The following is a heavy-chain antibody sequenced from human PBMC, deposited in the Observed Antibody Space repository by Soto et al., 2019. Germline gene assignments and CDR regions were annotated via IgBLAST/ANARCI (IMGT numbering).Heavy chain of an antibody. J-gene: IGHJ4*02. D-gene: IGHD3-3*01. CDR1: GGSISSSNW. Sequence: QVQLQESGPGLVKPSGTLSLTCAVSGGSISSSNWWSWVHQPPGKGLEWIGEIYHSGSTYYNPSLQSRVTISVDKSKNQFSLKLSSVTAADTAVYYCARGGYYTPGFDYWGQGTLVTVSS. CDR2: IYHSGST. V-gene: IGHV4-4*02. CDR3: ARGGYYTPGFDY.